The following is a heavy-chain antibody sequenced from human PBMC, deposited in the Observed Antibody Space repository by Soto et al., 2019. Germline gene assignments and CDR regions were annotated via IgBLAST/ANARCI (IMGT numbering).Heavy chain of an antibody. J-gene: IGHJ6*02. V-gene: IGHV4-61*01. Sequence: SETLSLTCTVSGCSVSSGSYYWSWLRQPPGKGLEWIGYIYYSGSTNYNPSLKSRVTISVDTSKNQFSLKLSSVTAADTAVYYCASVTRTCISTSCYRYYYGMDVWGQGTTVTVSS. CDR1: GCSVSSGSYY. CDR2: IYYSGST. CDR3: ASVTRTCISTSCYRYYYGMDV. D-gene: IGHD2-2*02.